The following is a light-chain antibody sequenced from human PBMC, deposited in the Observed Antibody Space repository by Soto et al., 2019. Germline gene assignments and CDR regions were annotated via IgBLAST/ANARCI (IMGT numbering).Light chain of an antibody. Sequence: IVLTQSPATLSVSAGDTATLSCRANQRVSSNLAWYQQKTGQAPRLLIYGASTRATAIPARFSGSGSGTEFTLNITSLQSEDIAGYYCQQYDSWLVWTFGQGTKVEI. V-gene: IGKV3-15*01. CDR1: QRVSSN. CDR3: QQYDSWLVWT. J-gene: IGKJ1*01. CDR2: GAS.